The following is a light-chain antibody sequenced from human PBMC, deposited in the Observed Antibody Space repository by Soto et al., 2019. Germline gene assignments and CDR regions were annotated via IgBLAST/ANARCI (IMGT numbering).Light chain of an antibody. Sequence: VLTQPASVSGSPGQSITISCTGTSSDVGGYDYASWYQQHPGKAPKLMIYEVSNRPSGVSDRFSGAKSGNTASLTISGLQAEDEADYYCSSYTGTSTLVFGSGTKVTVL. CDR3: SSYTGTSTLV. V-gene: IGLV2-14*01. J-gene: IGLJ1*01. CDR2: EVS. CDR1: SSDVGGYDY.